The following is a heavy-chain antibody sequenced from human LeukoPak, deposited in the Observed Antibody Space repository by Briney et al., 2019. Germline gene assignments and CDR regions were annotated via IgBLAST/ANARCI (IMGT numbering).Heavy chain of an antibody. CDR1: GYTPTELS. Sequence: ASVKVSRKVSGYTPTELSMHWVRQAPGKGLEWMGGFDPEDSKTVYAQKFQGRVTMTEDTSTDTAYMELSSLRSEDTAVFYCATDRGYWGQGTLVTVSS. CDR3: ATDRGY. D-gene: IGHD3-10*01. CDR2: FDPEDSKT. V-gene: IGHV1-24*01. J-gene: IGHJ4*02.